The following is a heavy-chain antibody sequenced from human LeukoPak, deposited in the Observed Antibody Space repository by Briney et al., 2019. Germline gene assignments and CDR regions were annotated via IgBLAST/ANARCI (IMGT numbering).Heavy chain of an antibody. Sequence: ASVKVSCKVSGKTLTELSIHWVRQATGKGLEWMGGFDPENGDTIYAQNFEGRVTMTGDTSIDTAYMELSSLRSEDTAVYYCATDDPRDFDWLPLDSWGQGTLVTVSS. J-gene: IGHJ4*02. D-gene: IGHD3-9*01. CDR2: FDPENGDT. CDR1: GKTLTELS. CDR3: ATDDPRDFDWLPLDS. V-gene: IGHV1-24*01.